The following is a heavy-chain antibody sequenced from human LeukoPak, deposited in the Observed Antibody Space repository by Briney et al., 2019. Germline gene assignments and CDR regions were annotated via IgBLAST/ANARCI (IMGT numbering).Heavy chain of an antibody. CDR3: ARIGYSSSWTDAFDY. J-gene: IGHJ4*02. V-gene: IGHV3-48*04. CDR2: ISSSSSTI. D-gene: IGHD6-13*01. CDR1: GFTFSSYS. Sequence: GGSLRLSCAASGFTFSSYSMNWVRQAPGKGLGWVSYISSSSSTIYYADSVKGRFTISRDNAKNSLYLQMNSLRAEDTAVYYCARIGYSSSWTDAFDYWGQGTLVTVSS.